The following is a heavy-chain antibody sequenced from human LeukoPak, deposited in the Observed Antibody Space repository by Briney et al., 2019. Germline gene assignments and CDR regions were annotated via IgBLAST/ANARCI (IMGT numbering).Heavy chain of an antibody. J-gene: IGHJ4*02. D-gene: IGHD3-22*01. V-gene: IGHV1-2*02. CDR2: INPNSGAT. Sequence: GASVKVSFKASGYTFSVYYMHWVRQAPGQGHEWMGGINPNSGATNYAQTLQGRVTMTRDTSITIVYMRLSRLRTDDTAVYYCARALRYDHSSGYYAYWGQGTLVTVSS. CDR3: ARALRYDHSSGYYAY. CDR1: GYTFSVYY.